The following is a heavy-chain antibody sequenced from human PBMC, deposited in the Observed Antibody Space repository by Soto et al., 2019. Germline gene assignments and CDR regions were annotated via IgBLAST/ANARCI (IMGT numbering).Heavy chain of an antibody. CDR1: GGSFSGYY. D-gene: IGHD2-2*01. CDR3: ARGSTRGAYYYYGMDV. V-gene: IGHV4-34*01. CDR2: INHSGST. J-gene: IGHJ6*02. Sequence: QVQLQQWGAGLLKPSETLSLTCAVYGGSFSGYYWSWIRQPPGKGLEWIGEINHSGSTNYNPSLESRVTVSVDTSKNQFSLKLSSVTAADTAVYYCARGSTRGAYYYYGMDVWGQGTTVTVSS.